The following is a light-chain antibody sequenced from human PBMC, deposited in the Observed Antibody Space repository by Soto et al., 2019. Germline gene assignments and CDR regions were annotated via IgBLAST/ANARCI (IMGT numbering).Light chain of an antibody. Sequence: VVMTQSPATLSLTPGEWATLSCRASQSVGGDVAWYQQKPGQAPRLLIYGASTRATGIPARFSGSGSGTDFTLTISSLEHEDFAIYYCQQRSNWLTFGQGTRLEIK. CDR2: GAS. CDR1: QSVGGD. J-gene: IGKJ5*01. V-gene: IGKV3-11*01. CDR3: QQRSNWLT.